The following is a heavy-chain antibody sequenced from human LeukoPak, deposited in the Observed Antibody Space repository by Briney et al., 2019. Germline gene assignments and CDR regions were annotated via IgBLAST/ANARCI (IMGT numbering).Heavy chain of an antibody. CDR1: GFTFSSYG. CDR3: AKDAVVAATRPTYFDY. Sequence: PGGSLRLSCAASGFTFSSYGMHWVRQAPGKGLEWVAFIRYGGSNKYYADSVKGRFTISRDNSKNTLYLQMNSLRAEDTAVYYCAKDAVVAATRPTYFDYWGQGTLVTVSS. V-gene: IGHV3-30*02. CDR2: IRYGGSNK. J-gene: IGHJ4*02. D-gene: IGHD2-15*01.